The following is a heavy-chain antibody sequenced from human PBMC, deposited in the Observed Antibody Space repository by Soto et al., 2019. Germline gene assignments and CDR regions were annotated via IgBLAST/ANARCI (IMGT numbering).Heavy chain of an antibody. Sequence: PGGSLRLSCAASGFTFSDHYMSWIRQAPGKGLEWVSYISPSSNYTNYAVSVKGRFTISRDNAKNSLYLQMNSLRGEDTAVYYCARNHIAASGTSAYDIWGQGTMVTVSS. CDR1: GFTFSDHY. CDR2: ISPSSNYT. CDR3: ARNHIAASGTSAYDI. V-gene: IGHV3-11*06. D-gene: IGHD6-13*01. J-gene: IGHJ3*02.